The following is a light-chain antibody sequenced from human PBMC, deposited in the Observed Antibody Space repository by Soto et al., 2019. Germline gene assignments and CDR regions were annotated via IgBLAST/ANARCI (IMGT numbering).Light chain of an antibody. V-gene: IGLV2-23*02. CDR3: CSYAGSRTYV. CDR1: SSDVGSYNL. J-gene: IGLJ1*01. CDR2: EVS. Sequence: QSALTQPASVSGSPGQSITISCTGTSSDVGSYNLVSWYQQHPGKAPKLMIYEVSKRPSGVSNRFSGSESGNTASLTISGLQAEDEADYYCCSYAGSRTYVFGNGTKVTV.